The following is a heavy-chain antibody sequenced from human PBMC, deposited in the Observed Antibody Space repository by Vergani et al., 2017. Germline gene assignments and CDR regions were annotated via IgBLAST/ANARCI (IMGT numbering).Heavy chain of an antibody. Sequence: EAYLVQSGGGLVTPGGSLRLSCAASGFNFPSFTMNWVRQAPGRGLEWISSIKFPPGEIFYADSVKGRFTISRDNVKNVLFLQMENLRAADTGVYFCAGDNTASVKSPPHPDWFDPWGQGSLVTVSS. D-gene: IGHD4-17*01. CDR3: AGDNTASVKSPPHPDWFDP. CDR1: GFNFPSFT. V-gene: IGHV3-21*06. J-gene: IGHJ5*02. CDR2: IKFPPGEI.